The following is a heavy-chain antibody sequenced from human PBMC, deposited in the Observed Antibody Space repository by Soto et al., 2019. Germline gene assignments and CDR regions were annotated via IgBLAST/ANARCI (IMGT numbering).Heavy chain of an antibody. CDR1: GGSFSGYY. J-gene: IGHJ4*02. Sequence: SETLSLTCAVYGGSFSGYYWSWIRQHPGKGLEWIGYIYYSGSTYYNPSLKSRVTISVDTSKNQFSLKLSSVTAADTAVYYCARDRGDRLLAYWGQGTLVTVSS. CDR2: IYYSGST. CDR3: ARDRGDRLLAY. D-gene: IGHD4-17*01. V-gene: IGHV4-31*11.